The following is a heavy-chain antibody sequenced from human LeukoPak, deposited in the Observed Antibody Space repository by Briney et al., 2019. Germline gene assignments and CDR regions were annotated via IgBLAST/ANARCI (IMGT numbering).Heavy chain of an antibody. V-gene: IGHV3-30*18. CDR1: GFTFSSHG. D-gene: IGHD3-10*01. CDR3: AKDATLFGDQYFDY. Sequence: GGSLRLSCAASGFTFSSHGMHWVRHAPGKGLEWGAVTSYDGSTKNYADSAKGRFNISRDNSKNTLYLQMNSLRVDDTAVYYCAKDATLFGDQYFDYWGQGTLVIVSS. CDR2: TSYDGSTK. J-gene: IGHJ4*02.